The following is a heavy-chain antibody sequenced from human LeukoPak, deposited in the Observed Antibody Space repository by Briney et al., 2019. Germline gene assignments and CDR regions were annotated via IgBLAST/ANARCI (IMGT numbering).Heavy chain of an antibody. CDR3: ASEARLWFGELLAGYYYGMDV. CDR1: GYSLTRYW. V-gene: IGHV5-10-1*01. Sequence: GESLKISCKGSGYSLTRYWISWVRQMPGKGLEWMGRIDPCDSYTNYSPSFQGHVTISADKSISTAYLQWSSLKASDTAMYYCASEARLWFGELLAGYYYGMDVWGKGTTVTVPS. CDR2: IDPCDSYT. J-gene: IGHJ6*04. D-gene: IGHD3-10*01.